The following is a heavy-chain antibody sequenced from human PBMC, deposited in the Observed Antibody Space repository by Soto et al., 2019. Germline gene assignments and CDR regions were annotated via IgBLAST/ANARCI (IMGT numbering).Heavy chain of an antibody. V-gene: IGHV2-5*02. Sequence: SGPTLVNPTQTLTLTCTFSGFSLSTSGVGVGWIRQPPGKALEWLALIYWDDDKRYSPSLKSRLTISKDTSKNQVVLTMTNMFLLYTAIFYCEHHGYYRYVLDFGGQGTAVPVSS. CDR1: GFSLSTSGVG. CDR3: EHHGYYRYVLDF. J-gene: IGHJ6*02. CDR2: IYWDDDK.